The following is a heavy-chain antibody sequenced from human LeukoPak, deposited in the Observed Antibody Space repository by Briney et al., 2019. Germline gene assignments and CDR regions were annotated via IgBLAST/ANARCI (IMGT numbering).Heavy chain of an antibody. CDR2: ISGSGGST. D-gene: IGHD2-2*02. Sequence: PGASLRHSCAASGFTFSSYAMSWVRQAPGKGLEWVSAISGSGGSTYYADSVKGRFTISRDNSKNTLYLQMNSLRAEDTAVYYCAKDRGLDCSSTSCYSSGLLDYWGQGTLVTVSS. CDR1: GFTFSSYA. V-gene: IGHV3-23*01. J-gene: IGHJ4*02. CDR3: AKDRGLDCSSTSCYSSGLLDY.